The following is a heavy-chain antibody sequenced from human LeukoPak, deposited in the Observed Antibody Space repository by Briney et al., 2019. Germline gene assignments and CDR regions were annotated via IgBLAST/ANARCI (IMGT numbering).Heavy chain of an antibody. CDR3: ARDQGSGWGSYYYYYMDV. V-gene: IGHV4-59*01. CDR2: IYYSGST. J-gene: IGHJ6*03. D-gene: IGHD6-19*01. CDR1: GGSFSSYY. Sequence: SETLSLTCAVYGGSFSSYYWSWIRQPPGKGLEWIGYIYYSGSTNYNPSLKSRVTISVDTSKNQFSLKLSSVTAADTAVYYCARDQGSGWGSYYYYYMDVWGKGTTVTVSS.